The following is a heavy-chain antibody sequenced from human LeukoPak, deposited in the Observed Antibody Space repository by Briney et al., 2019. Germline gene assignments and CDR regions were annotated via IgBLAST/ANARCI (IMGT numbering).Heavy chain of an antibody. V-gene: IGHV1-2*04. CDR3: ARAVGATGYFDY. CDR1: GYTFTVYY. J-gene: IGHJ4*02. D-gene: IGHD1-26*01. Sequence: ASVTVSCKASGYTFTVYYMHWVRQAPGQGLEWMGWINPNSGGTNYAQKFQGWVTMTRDTSISTAYMELSRLRSDDTAVYYCARAVGATGYFDYWGRGTLVTVSS. CDR2: INPNSGGT.